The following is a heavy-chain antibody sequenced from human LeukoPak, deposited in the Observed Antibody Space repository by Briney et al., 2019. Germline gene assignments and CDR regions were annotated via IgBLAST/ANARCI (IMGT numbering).Heavy chain of an antibody. V-gene: IGHV1-18*01. CDR3: ARASITIFGVVITEFDY. J-gene: IGHJ4*02. D-gene: IGHD3-3*01. CDR1: GYTFTSYG. CDR2: IGAYNGNT. Sequence: GASVKVSCKASGYTFTSYGISWVRQAPGQGLEWMGWIGAYNGNTNYAQKLQGRVTMTTDTSTSTAYMELRSLRSDDTAVYYCARASITIFGVVITEFDYWGQGTLVTVSS.